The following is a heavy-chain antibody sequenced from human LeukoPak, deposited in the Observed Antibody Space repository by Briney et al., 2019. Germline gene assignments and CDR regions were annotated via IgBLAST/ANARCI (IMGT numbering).Heavy chain of an antibody. V-gene: IGHV4-34*01. CDR2: IKHSGST. Sequence: SETLSLTCAVYGGSFSGYYWSWIRQPPGKGLERIGEIKHSGSTNYNTSLKSRVTISVDTSKNQFSLKLSSVTAADTAAYYCARVVVMIDYWGQGTLVTVSS. J-gene: IGHJ4*02. D-gene: IGHD3-3*01. CDR1: GGSFSGYY. CDR3: ARVVVMIDY.